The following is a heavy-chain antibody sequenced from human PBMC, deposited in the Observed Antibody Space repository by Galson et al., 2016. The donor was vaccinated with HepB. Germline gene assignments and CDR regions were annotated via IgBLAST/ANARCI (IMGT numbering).Heavy chain of an antibody. CDR2: INPNSGGT. CDR1: GYTFTGYY. CDR3: ARDYYFGMDF. V-gene: IGHV1-2*04. J-gene: IGHJ6*02. Sequence: KVSCKASGYTFTGYYIHWVRQAPGQGLEWMGWINPNSGGTKYAQKFQGWVTMTRDTSISTAYMELSRLRSDDTAVYYCARDYYFGMDFWGQGTTVTVSS.